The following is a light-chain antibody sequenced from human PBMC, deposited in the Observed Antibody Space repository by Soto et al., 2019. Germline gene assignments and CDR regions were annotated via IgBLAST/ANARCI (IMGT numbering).Light chain of an antibody. CDR1: QSVSSSY. Sequence: EIVLTQSPGTLSLSPGERATLSYRASQSVSSSYLAWYQQKPGQAPRLLIYGASSRATGIPDRFSGSGSGTDFTLNISRLEPEDFAVYYCQQYGSSPRITFGGGTKVEIK. J-gene: IGKJ4*01. CDR3: QQYGSSPRIT. V-gene: IGKV3-20*01. CDR2: GAS.